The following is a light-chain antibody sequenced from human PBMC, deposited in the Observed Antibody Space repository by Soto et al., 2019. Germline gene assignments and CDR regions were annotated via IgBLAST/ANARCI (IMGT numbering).Light chain of an antibody. CDR3: CSYAGTSTFVL. J-gene: IGLJ2*01. CDR2: EGN. CDR1: SSDVGSYNL. V-gene: IGLV2-23*01. Sequence: QSALTQPASVSGSPGQSITISCTGTSSDVGSYNLVSWYQQHPGKVPKLMIYEGNKRPSGVSNRFSGSKSGNTASLTISGLQAEDEADYYCCSYAGTSTFVLFGGGTKLTVL.